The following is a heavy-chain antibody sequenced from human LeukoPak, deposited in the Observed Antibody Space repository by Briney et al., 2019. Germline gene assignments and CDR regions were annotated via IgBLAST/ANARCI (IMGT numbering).Heavy chain of an antibody. CDR1: GFTFTHYA. J-gene: IGHJ4*02. D-gene: IGHD3/OR15-3a*01. V-gene: IGHV3-23*01. CDR3: AKVRTGHYFDY. CDR2: ISSSGGST. Sequence: PGGSLRLSCSAPGFTFTHYAMSWVRQAPGKGLEWVSSISSSGGSTYYADSVKGRFTISRDDSKNTLYVQMNSLRAEDTAVHYCAKVRTGHYFDYWGQGTLVTVSS.